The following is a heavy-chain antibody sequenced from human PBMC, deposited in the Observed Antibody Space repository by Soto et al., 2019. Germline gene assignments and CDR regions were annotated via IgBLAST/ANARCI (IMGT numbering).Heavy chain of an antibody. CDR3: ARDYYDSSGYLDYYYGMDV. Sequence: GASVKVSCKASGGTFSSYAISWVRQAPGQGLEWMGGIIPIFGTANYAQKFQGRVTITADESTSTAYMELSSLRSEDTAVYYCARDYYDSSGYLDYYYGMDVWGQGTTVTVSS. CDR2: IIPIFGTA. CDR1: GGTFSSYA. J-gene: IGHJ6*02. D-gene: IGHD3-22*01. V-gene: IGHV1-69*13.